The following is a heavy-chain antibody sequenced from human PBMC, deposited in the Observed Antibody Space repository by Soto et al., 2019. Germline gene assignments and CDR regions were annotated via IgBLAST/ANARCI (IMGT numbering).Heavy chain of an antibody. Sequence: PSETLSLTCAVSGYSISSIYYWGWIRQPPGKGLEWIGSFYHSGSTYYNPSLKSRVTISVDTSKNQFSLKLSSVTAADTAVYYCARYSGYDGGFYYYGTDVWGQGTTVTVSS. CDR2: FYHSGST. V-gene: IGHV4-38-2*01. J-gene: IGHJ6*02. CDR1: GYSISSIYY. CDR3: ARYSGYDGGFYYYGTDV. D-gene: IGHD5-12*01.